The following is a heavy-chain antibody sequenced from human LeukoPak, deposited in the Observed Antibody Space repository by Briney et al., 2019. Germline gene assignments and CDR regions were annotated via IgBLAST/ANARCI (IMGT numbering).Heavy chain of an antibody. J-gene: IGHJ5*02. Sequence: SETLSLTCSVYGGSISSGSYYWSWIRQPAVKGLEWIGHIYTSGSTNYNPSLKSRVTISVDTFKNQFSLKLSSVTAADTAVYYCARPYGDYADGWFDPWGQGTLVTVSS. CDR3: ARPYGDYADGWFDP. CDR1: GGSISSGSYY. V-gene: IGHV4-61*09. D-gene: IGHD4-17*01. CDR2: IYTSGST.